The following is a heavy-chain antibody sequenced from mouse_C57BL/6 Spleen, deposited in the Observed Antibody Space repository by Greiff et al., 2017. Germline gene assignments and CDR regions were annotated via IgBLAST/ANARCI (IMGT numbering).Heavy chain of an antibody. Sequence: VQLKQSGAELVKPGASVKLSCTASGFNIKDYYMHWVKQRTEQGLEWIGRIDPEDGETKYASKFQGKATITADTSSNTAYLQLSSLTSEDTAVYYCARDGYYGSRDYWGQGTTLTVSS. CDR1: GFNIKDYY. CDR3: ARDGYYGSRDY. J-gene: IGHJ2*01. CDR2: IDPEDGET. V-gene: IGHV14-2*01. D-gene: IGHD1-1*01.